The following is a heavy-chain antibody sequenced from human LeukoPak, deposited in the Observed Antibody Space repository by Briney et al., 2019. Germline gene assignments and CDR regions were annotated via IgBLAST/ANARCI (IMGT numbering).Heavy chain of an antibody. CDR1: KFTFSNYG. J-gene: IGHJ4*02. V-gene: IGHV3-30*18. D-gene: IGHD3-10*01. CDR2: VSSDGGTK. CDR3: AKEYDSGGYGANFDY. Sequence: GGSLRLSCTASKFTFSNYGMQWVRQAPGKGLEWVVVVSSDGGTKHYADSVKGRFTISRDNSRNTMYLQMDSLRAEDTAVYYCAKEYDSGGYGANFDYWGQGTLVTVSS.